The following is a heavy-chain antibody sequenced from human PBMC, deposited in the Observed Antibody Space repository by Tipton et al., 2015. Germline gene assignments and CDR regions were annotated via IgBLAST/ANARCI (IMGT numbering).Heavy chain of an antibody. Sequence: SLRLSCAASGFTFSDYFMTWIRQAPGKGLDCVSYITSSGSTTYYADSVKGRFTISRDNTKKSLYLQLNSLRAEDTAVYYCARDRGSGSFYNSYYHGMDVWGQGTTVTVSS. CDR2: ITSSGSTT. CDR1: GFTFSDYF. V-gene: IGHV3-11*04. D-gene: IGHD3-10*01. J-gene: IGHJ6*02. CDR3: ARDRGSGSFYNSYYHGMDV.